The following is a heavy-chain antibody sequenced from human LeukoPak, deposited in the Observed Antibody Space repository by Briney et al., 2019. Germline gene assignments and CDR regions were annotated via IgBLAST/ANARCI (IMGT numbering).Heavy chain of an antibody. Sequence: PGESLRLSCAASGFTFSNYGMSWVRQAPGKGLEWVANIKQDGSEKYYVDSVKGRFTISRDNAKNSLYLQMNSLRAEDTAVYYCARQVATIDYFDYWGQGTLVTVSS. J-gene: IGHJ4*02. CDR1: GFTFSNYG. CDR3: ARQVATIDYFDY. CDR2: IKQDGSEK. D-gene: IGHD5-12*01. V-gene: IGHV3-7*01.